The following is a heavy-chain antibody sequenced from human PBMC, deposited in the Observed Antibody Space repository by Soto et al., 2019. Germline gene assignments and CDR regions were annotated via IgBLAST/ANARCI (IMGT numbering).Heavy chain of an antibody. CDR3: AILKTGTTFATREGYY. CDR2: FDPEDGET. V-gene: IGHV1-24*01. Sequence: ASVKVSCKVSGYTLTELSMHWVRQAPGKGLEWMGGFDPEDGETIYAQKFQGRVTMTEDTSTDTAYMELSSLRSEDTAVYYCAILKTGTTFATREGYYWGQGTLVTVSS. J-gene: IGHJ4*02. CDR1: GYTLTELS. D-gene: IGHD1-7*01.